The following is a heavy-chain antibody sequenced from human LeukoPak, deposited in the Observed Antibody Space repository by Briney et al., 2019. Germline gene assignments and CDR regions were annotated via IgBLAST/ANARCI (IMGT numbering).Heavy chain of an antibody. CDR1: GGSISGYY. D-gene: IGHD4-17*01. CDR3: ARDKRYGDYYFDY. Sequence: PSETLSLTCTVSGGSISGYYWSWIRQPPGKGLEWIGYIYYSGSTNYNPSLKSRVTISVDTSKNQFSLKLSSVTAADTAVYYCARDKRYGDYYFDYWGQGTLVTVSS. V-gene: IGHV4-59*01. J-gene: IGHJ4*02. CDR2: IYYSGST.